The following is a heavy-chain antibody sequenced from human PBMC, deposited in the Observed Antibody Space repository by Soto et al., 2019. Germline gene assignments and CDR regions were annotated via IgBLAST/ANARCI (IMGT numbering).Heavy chain of an antibody. V-gene: IGHV4-34*01. CDR2: INHSGST. CDR3: ARGTGIAAAGILTRILDY. J-gene: IGHJ4*02. D-gene: IGHD6-13*01. CDR1: GGSFSGYY. Sequence: SETLSLTCAVYGGSFSGYYWSWIRQPPGKGLEWIGEINHSGSTNYNPSLKSRVTISVDTSKNQFSLKLSSVTAADTAVYYCARGTGIAAAGILTRILDYWGQGTLVTVS.